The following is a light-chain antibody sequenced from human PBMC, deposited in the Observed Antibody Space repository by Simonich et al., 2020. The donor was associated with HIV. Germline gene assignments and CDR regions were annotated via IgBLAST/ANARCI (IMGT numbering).Light chain of an antibody. J-gene: IGLJ3*02. Sequence: QSALTQPASVSGSPGQSITISCTGTSSDVGGYNYVSWYQHHPGKAPKLMIYDVSKRPSGVSNRFSGSNSGNTASLTISGLQAEDEADYYCSSYTRSTTLVFGGGTKLTVL. V-gene: IGLV2-14*03. CDR1: SSDVGGYNY. CDR3: SSYTRSTTLV. CDR2: DVS.